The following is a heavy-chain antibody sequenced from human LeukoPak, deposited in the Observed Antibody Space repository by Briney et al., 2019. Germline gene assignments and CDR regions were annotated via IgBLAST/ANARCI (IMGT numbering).Heavy chain of an antibody. J-gene: IGHJ4*02. CDR3: ARAYYYVSVYPYFDY. CDR2: IYTSGST. V-gene: IGHV4-61*02. Sequence: SQTLSLTCTVSGGSISSGSYDRSSIRQPAGKGLERIGRIYTSGSTNYNPSLKSRATISVDTSKNQFSLKLSSVTAADTAVYYCARAYYYVSVYPYFDYWGQGTLVTVSS. CDR1: GGSISSGSYD. D-gene: IGHD3-22*01.